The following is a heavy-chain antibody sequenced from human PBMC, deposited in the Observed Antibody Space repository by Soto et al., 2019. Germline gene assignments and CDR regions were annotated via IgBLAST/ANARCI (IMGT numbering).Heavy chain of an antibody. J-gene: IGHJ4*02. Sequence: GSLRLSCAASGFVFKDYAISWVRQAPGKGLEWVSGISASGGRTYYADSVKGRLSVSRDNSNDTVFLQINRLRDEDTAIYYCARGYSTTPTSYGYLAYWGQGTWVTVSS. CDR1: GFVFKDYA. CDR2: ISASGGRT. CDR3: ARGYSTTPTSYGYLAY. D-gene: IGHD2-21*01. V-gene: IGHV3-23*01.